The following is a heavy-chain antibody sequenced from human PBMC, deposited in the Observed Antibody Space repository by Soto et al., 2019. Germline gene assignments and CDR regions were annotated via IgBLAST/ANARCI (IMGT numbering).Heavy chain of an antibody. V-gene: IGHV5-51*01. CDR3: ARAYDDGDVYYYYGMDV. CDR1: GYSFTSYW. CDR2: IYPGDSDT. D-gene: IGHD3-10*01. Sequence: GESLKISCKGSGYSFTSYWIGWVRQMPGKGLEWMGIIYPGDSDTRYSPSFQGQVTISADKSISTAYLQWSSLKASDTAMYYCARAYDDGDVYYYYGMDVWGQGTTVTVSS. J-gene: IGHJ6*02.